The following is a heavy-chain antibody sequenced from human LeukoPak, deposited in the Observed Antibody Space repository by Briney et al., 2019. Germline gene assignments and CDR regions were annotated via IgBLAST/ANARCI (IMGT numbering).Heavy chain of an antibody. CDR1: GFTFGDYA. CDR3: TRDDVATSAYYFDY. D-gene: IGHD5-12*01. Sequence: GGSLRLSCTASGFTFGDYAMSWFRQAPGKGLEWVGFIRSKAYGVTTEYAASVKGRFTISRDDSRSIAYLQMNSLKTEDTAVYYCTRDDVATSAYYFDYWGQGTLVTVSS. J-gene: IGHJ4*02. CDR2: IRSKAYGVTT. V-gene: IGHV3-49*03.